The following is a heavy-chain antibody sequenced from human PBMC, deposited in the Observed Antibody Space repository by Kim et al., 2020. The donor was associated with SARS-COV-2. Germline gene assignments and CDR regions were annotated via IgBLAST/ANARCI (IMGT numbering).Heavy chain of an antibody. J-gene: IGHJ4*02. D-gene: IGHD1-1*01. CDR3: ARGGDGYTTGFGFD. V-gene: IGHV3-74*01. CDR2: LNPDGSDR. Sequence: GGSLRLSCAASGFTFSKYWMHWVRQEPGRGLVWVSRLNPDGSDRNYADSVKGRFTVSRDNAKNTLYLQMNSLRAEDTAVYYCARGGDGYTTGFGFDWGQGTLVTVSS. CDR1: GFTFSKYW.